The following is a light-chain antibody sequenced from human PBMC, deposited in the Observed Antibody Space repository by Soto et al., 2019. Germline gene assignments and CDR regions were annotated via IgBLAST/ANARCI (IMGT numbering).Light chain of an antibody. CDR3: QQYGNSPLT. V-gene: IGKV3-20*01. Sequence: EIVLTQSPGTLSLSPGERATLSCGASQSGSGSYLAWYQQKPGQAPRLLISGASRRATGVPDRFSGSGSGTDFTLTISSLEPEDFAVYYCQQYGNSPLTFGGGTKVDIK. CDR1: QSGSGSY. CDR2: GAS. J-gene: IGKJ4*01.